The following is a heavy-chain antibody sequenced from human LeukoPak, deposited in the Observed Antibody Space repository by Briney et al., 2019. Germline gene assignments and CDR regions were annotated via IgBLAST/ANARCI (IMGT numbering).Heavy chain of an antibody. CDR3: ARYGITGTTSYYYGMDV. Sequence: SETLSLTCTVSGGSISSYYWGWIRQPPGKGLEWIGYIYYSGSTNYNPSLKSRVTISVDTSKNQFSLKLSSVTAADTAVYYCARYGITGTTSYYYGMDVWGQGTTVTVSS. J-gene: IGHJ6*02. CDR1: GGSISSYY. V-gene: IGHV4-59*08. D-gene: IGHD1-7*01. CDR2: IYYSGST.